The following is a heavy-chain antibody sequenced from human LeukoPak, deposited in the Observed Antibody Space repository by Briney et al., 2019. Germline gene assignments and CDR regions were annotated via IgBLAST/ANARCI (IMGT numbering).Heavy chain of an antibody. V-gene: IGHV3-74*01. J-gene: IGHJ3*01. CDR2: INTDGTTT. CDR3: ARNWRDACDV. Sequence: GGSLRLSCAVSRFTFSNYWMHWVRQVPGKGPEWVSRINTDGTTTNYADSVKGRFTISRDNAKDTPYLQMNSLRAEDTAVYYCARNWRDACDVWGQGTMVSVSS. CDR1: RFTFSNYW.